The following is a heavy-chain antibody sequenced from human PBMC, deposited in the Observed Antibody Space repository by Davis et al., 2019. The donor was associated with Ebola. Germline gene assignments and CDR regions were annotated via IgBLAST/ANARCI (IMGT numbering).Heavy chain of an antibody. D-gene: IGHD1-26*01. CDR1: GYSFLSFG. Sequence: AASVKVSCKASGYSFLSFGLHWVRQAPGQGLEWMGRIIPILGIANYAQKFQGRVTITADKSTSTAYMELSSLRSEDTAVYYCARDIGSPVDYWGQGTLVTVSS. CDR2: IIPILGIA. V-gene: IGHV1-69*04. CDR3: ARDIGSPVDY. J-gene: IGHJ4*02.